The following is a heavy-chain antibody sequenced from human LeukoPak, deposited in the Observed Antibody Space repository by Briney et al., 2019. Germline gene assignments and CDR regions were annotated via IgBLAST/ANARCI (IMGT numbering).Heavy chain of an antibody. V-gene: IGHV4-59*12. D-gene: IGHD2-21*02. CDR3: ARDADSADAFDI. J-gene: IGHJ3*02. CDR1: GGSISSYY. Sequence: PSETLSLTCTVSGGSISSYYWSWIRQPPGKGLEWIGYIYYSGSTNYNPSLKSRVTISVDTSKNQLSLKLSSVTAADTAVYYCARDADSADAFDIWGQGTMVTVSS. CDR2: IYYSGST.